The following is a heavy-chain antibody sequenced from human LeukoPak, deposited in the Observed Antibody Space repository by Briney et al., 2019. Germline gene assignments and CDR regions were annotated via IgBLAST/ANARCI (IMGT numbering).Heavy chain of an antibody. Sequence: GGSLRLSCAVSGFTFNNYEMNWVRQAPGKGLEWISYITSSASPIYYADSVKGRFTIYRDNAKNSLYLQMNSLRVEDTAVYYCARIYGSGSCWDYWGQGTLVTVSS. CDR2: ITSSASPI. D-gene: IGHD3-10*01. V-gene: IGHV3-48*03. J-gene: IGHJ4*02. CDR3: ARIYGSGSCWDY. CDR1: GFTFNNYE.